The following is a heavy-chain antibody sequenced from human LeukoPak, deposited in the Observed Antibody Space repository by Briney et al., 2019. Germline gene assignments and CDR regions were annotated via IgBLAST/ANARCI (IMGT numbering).Heavy chain of an antibody. D-gene: IGHD3-3*01. V-gene: IGHV3-23*01. Sequence: GGSLRLSCAGSGFTFNDHAMSWVRQAPGKGLEWVSSISGSGGSTYYADYVKGRSTISRDNSKNVVYFEMHSLRGEDTAVYFCARGGQNFDFWRFDYWGQGTLVVFSS. CDR1: GFTFNDHA. CDR3: ARGGQNFDFWRFDY. CDR2: ISGSGGST. J-gene: IGHJ4*02.